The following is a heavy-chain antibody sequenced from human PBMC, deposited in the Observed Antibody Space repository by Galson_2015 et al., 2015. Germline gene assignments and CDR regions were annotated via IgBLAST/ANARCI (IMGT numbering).Heavy chain of an antibody. CDR2: INPNSGGT. V-gene: IGHV1-2*06. Sequence: SVKVSCKASGYTFTGYYMHWVRQAPGQGLEWMGRINPNSGGTNYAQKFQGRVTMTRDTSISTAYMELSRLRSDDTAVYYCARSDSVSGYPHYYFDYWGQGTLVTVSS. D-gene: IGHD3-22*01. J-gene: IGHJ4*02. CDR1: GYTFTGYY. CDR3: ARSDSVSGYPHYYFDY.